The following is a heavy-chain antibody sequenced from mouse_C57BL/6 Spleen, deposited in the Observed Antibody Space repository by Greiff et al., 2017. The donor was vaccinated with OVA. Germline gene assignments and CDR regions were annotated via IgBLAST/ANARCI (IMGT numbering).Heavy chain of an antibody. Sequence: QVQLQQPGAELVKPGASVKLSCKASGYTFTSYWMHWVKQRPGQGLEWIGMIHPNSGSTNYNEKFKSKATLTVDKSYSTAYCLLSSLTSEDSAFYYCARITTVVALRYFDVWGTGTTVTVSS. V-gene: IGHV1-64*01. CDR3: ARITTVVALRYFDV. J-gene: IGHJ1*03. CDR1: GYTFTSYW. CDR2: IHPNSGST. D-gene: IGHD1-1*01.